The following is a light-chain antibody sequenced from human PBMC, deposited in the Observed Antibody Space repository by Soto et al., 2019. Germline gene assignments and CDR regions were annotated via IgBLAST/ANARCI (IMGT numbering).Light chain of an antibody. J-gene: IGKJ3*01. V-gene: IGKV1-39*01. Sequence: DIQMTQSPSSLSASVGDRVTITCRASQNIGNSLNWYQQKSGKAPEVLIFAASTLQGGVPSRFSGSGSGTDFTLTISSLQPEDFANYYCQESYSKSFSFGHGTKVDIK. CDR3: QESYSKSFS. CDR1: QNIGNS. CDR2: AAS.